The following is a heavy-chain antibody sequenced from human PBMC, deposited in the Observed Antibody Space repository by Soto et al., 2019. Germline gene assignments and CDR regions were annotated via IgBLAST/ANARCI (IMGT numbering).Heavy chain of an antibody. Sequence: ASVKVACKSSGYTFTNYGISWVRQAPGQGLEWMGWISAYNGNTNYAKKLQGRLTITTDHSPSPAYMELRSLRSDDQAVNSCPRDYCGCGGGYHVPRPSIYGGQGALVAFTS. J-gene: IGHJ4*02. CDR3: PRDYCGCGGGYHVPRPSIY. D-gene: IGHD3-3*01. V-gene: IGHV1-18*01. CDR1: GYTFTNYG. CDR2: ISAYNGNT.